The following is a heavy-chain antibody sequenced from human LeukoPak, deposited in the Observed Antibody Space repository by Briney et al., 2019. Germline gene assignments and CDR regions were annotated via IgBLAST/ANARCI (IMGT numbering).Heavy chain of an antibody. CDR1: GFTFSNYG. J-gene: IGHJ4*02. Sequence: GGSLRLSCAASGFTFSNYGMHWVRQAPGKGLEWVAFIRYDGSNKYYADSVKGRFTISRDNSETTLYSQMTSLTAEDTAVYYCARDGSFSGWIFDYWGQGTLVIVSS. CDR2: IRYDGSNK. CDR3: ARDGSFSGWIFDY. V-gene: IGHV3-30*02. D-gene: IGHD6-19*01.